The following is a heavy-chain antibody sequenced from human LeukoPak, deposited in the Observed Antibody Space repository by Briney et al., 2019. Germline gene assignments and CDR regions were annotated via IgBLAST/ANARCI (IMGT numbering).Heavy chain of an antibody. CDR1: GGSISSSSYY. CDR3: AREVYYYDSSGSLGAFDI. V-gene: IGHV4-39*07. CDR2: IYYSGST. Sequence: PSETLSLTCTVSGGSISSSSYYWGWIRQPPGKGLEWIESIYYSGSTYYNPSLKSRVTISVDTSKNQFSLKLSSVTAADTAVYYCAREVYYYDSSGSLGAFDIWGQGTMVTVSS. J-gene: IGHJ3*02. D-gene: IGHD3-22*01.